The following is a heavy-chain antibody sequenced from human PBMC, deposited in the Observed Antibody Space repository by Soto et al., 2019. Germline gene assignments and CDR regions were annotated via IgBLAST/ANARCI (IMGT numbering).Heavy chain of an antibody. V-gene: IGHV1-69*05. Sequence: SVKVSCKASGGTFSSYAISWVRQAPGQGLEWMGRIIPIFGTANYAQKFQGRVTITTDESTSTVYMELNSLGSDDTAVYFCARSLLQGDFWGQGTLVTVSS. D-gene: IGHD2-21*01. CDR1: GGTFSSYA. CDR3: ARSLLQGDF. CDR2: IIPIFGTA. J-gene: IGHJ4*02.